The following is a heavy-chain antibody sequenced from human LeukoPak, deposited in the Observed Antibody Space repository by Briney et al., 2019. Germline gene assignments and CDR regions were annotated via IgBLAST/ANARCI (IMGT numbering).Heavy chain of an antibody. J-gene: IGHJ4*02. V-gene: IGHV4-59*01. CDR1: GGSISSYY. CDR3: ARGAYYYDSSLGY. Sequence: SETLSLTCTVSGGSISSYYWSWIRQPPGKGLEWIGYIYYSGSTNYNPSLKSRVTISVDTSKNQFSLKLSSVTAADTAVYYCARGAYYYDSSLGYWGQGTLVTVSS. CDR2: IYYSGST. D-gene: IGHD3-22*01.